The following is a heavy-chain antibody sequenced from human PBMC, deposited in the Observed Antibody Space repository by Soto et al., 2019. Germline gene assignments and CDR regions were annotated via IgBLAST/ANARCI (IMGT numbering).Heavy chain of an antibody. CDR1: GDTFKNCV. J-gene: IGHJ6*02. CDR2: IIPLFGTT. V-gene: IGHV1-69*01. CDR3: AAELGFGKLSCV. D-gene: IGHD3-10*01. Sequence: QVQVVQSGVEVRRPGSSVKVSCKASGDTFKNCVISWVRQAPGQGLEWIGGIIPLFGTTDFAQRFQGRLTSTPEDSTTTAYMELSRLRSEDTATYYCAAELGFGKLSCVWGQGTRVIVSS.